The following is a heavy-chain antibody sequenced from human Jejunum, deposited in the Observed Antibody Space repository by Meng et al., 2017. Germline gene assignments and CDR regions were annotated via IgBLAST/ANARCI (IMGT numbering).Heavy chain of an antibody. CDR1: GDSISSTYYY. Sequence: QVQLQESGPGLVKPSETLSLTCAVSGDSISSTYYYWDWVRQPPGKGLEWIGSIFYSRSASYNPSLKSRVTISVDTSKNQFSLKLNSVTAADTAVYYCARVDSSASFDYWGQGTLVTVSS. CDR2: IFYSRSA. J-gene: IGHJ4*02. CDR3: ARVDSSASFDY. D-gene: IGHD6-6*01. V-gene: IGHV4-39*07.